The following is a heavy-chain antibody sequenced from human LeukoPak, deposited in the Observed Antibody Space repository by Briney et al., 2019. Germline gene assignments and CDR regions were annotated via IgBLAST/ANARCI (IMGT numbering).Heavy chain of an antibody. D-gene: IGHD1-14*01. J-gene: IGHJ4*02. CDR2: IIPIFGTG. CDR1: GGNFSSYA. V-gene: IGHV1-69*13. CDR3: ASSKLPDTYYYFDY. Sequence: GASVKVSCKASGGNFSSYAISWVRQAPGQGLEWMGGIIPIFGTGNYAQKFQGRVTITADESTSTAYMELSSLRSEDTAVYYCASSKLPDTYYYFDYWGQGTLVTVSS.